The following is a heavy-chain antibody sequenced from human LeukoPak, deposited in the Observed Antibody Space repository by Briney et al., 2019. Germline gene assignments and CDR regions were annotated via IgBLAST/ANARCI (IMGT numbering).Heavy chain of an antibody. J-gene: IGHJ4*02. D-gene: IGHD5-18*01. V-gene: IGHV1-69*04. CDR2: IIPILGIA. CDR1: GGTFSSYA. Sequence: SVKVSCKASGGTFSSYAISWVRQAPGQGLEWMGRIIPILGIANYAQKFQGRVTITADKSTSTAYMELSSLRSEDTAVYYCARTSFHYSYGYGGGLYVDDWGQGSLVTVSS. CDR3: ARTSFHYSYGYGGGLYVDD.